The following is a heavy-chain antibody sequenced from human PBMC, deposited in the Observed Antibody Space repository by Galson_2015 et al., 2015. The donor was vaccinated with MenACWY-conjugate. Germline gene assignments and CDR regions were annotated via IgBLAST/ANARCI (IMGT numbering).Heavy chain of an antibody. CDR2: INAGNGNT. CDR3: AGEIVVAPAASWGDYYYGMDA. Sequence: SVKVSCKASGYTFTNYAMHWVRQAPGQRLEWMGWINAGNGNTKYSQKFQGRVTITSDTSASTAYMELSSLRSEDTAVYYCAGEIVVAPAASWGDYYYGMDAWGQGTTVTVSS. J-gene: IGHJ6*02. D-gene: IGHD2-2*01. V-gene: IGHV1-3*01. CDR1: GYTFTNYA.